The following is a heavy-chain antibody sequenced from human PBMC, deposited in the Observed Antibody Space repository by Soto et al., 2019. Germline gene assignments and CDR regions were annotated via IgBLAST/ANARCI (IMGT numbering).Heavy chain of an antibody. D-gene: IGHD1-26*01. V-gene: IGHV4-59*08. CDR3: ARWEYYYNGMDV. J-gene: IGHJ6*02. CDR2: IYYTGIT. CDR1: GGSISTYY. Sequence: SETLSLTCTVSGGSISTYYWSWIRQPPGKGLEWIGYIYYTGITNYNPSLKSRVTISVDTSKNQFSLKLRSVTAADTAVYYCARWEYYYNGMDVWGQGTTVT.